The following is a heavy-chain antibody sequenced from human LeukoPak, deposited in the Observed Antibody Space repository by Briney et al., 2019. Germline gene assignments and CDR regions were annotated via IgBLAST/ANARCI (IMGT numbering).Heavy chain of an antibody. CDR2: IKQDGSEK. J-gene: IGHJ5*02. CDR3: ARDDVLLWFGELLYGGWFDP. CDR1: GFTFSSYW. Sequence: GGSLRLSCAASGFTFSSYWMSWVRQAPGKGLEWVANIKQDGSEKYYVDSVKGRFTISRDNAKNSLYLQMNSLRAEDTAVYYCARDDVLLWFGELLYGGWFDPWSQGTLVTVSS. D-gene: IGHD3-10*01. V-gene: IGHV3-7*01.